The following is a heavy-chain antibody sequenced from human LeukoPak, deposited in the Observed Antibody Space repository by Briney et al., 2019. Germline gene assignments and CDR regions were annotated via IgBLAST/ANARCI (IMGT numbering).Heavy chain of an antibody. Sequence: GASVKVSCKASGFTFTNSAIQWVRQARGQRLEWLGWIVVGSGNTNYAQKLQGRVTMTTDTSTSTAYMELRSLRSDDTAVYYCARDGYSSIPTGYWGQGTLVTVSS. CDR2: IVVGSGNT. CDR3: ARDGYSSIPTGY. V-gene: IGHV1-58*02. J-gene: IGHJ4*02. D-gene: IGHD6-13*01. CDR1: GFTFTNSA.